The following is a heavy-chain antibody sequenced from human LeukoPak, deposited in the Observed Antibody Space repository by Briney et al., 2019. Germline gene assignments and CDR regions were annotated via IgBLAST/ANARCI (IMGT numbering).Heavy chain of an antibody. D-gene: IGHD3-22*01. J-gene: IGHJ1*01. CDR3: ARDLIVVVNPKPEYFQH. CDR2: INTNSGGT. Sequence: ASVKVSCKASGYSFTAYYIHWVRQAPGQGLEWMGWINTNSGGTNYAQKFQGRVTMTRDMSISTVYMELSRLRSDDTAVYYCARDLIVVVNPKPEYFQHWGQGTLVTVSS. V-gene: IGHV1-2*02. CDR1: GYSFTAYY.